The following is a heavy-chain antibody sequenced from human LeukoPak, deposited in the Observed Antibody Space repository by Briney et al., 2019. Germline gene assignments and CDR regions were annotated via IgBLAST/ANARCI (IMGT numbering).Heavy chain of an antibody. Sequence: GGSQRLSCAASGFTFSSYAMSWVRQSPGNGLEWVSAISGSGGRTNYADSVKGRFTISRDNSKNTLYLQMNSLRAEDTAVYYCAKVGKDTAMVFGWGQGTLVTVSS. V-gene: IGHV3-23*01. CDR1: GFTFSSYA. D-gene: IGHD5-18*01. J-gene: IGHJ4*02. CDR3: AKVGKDTAMVFG. CDR2: ISGSGGRT.